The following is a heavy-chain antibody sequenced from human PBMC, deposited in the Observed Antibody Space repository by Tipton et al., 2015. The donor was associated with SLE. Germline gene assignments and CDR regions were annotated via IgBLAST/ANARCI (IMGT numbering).Heavy chain of an antibody. CDR1: GGSISSNY. V-gene: IGHV4-59*01. Sequence: GLVKPSETLSLICTVSGGSISSNYWIWIRQPPGKGLEWLGYIYYSGSTNYNPSLKSRLTISVDTSKNQFSLKLNSVTAADTAVYYCARHKLGAPYYFDYWGQGALVTVSS. CDR2: IYYSGST. CDR3: ARHKLGAPYYFDY. J-gene: IGHJ4*02. D-gene: IGHD7-27*01.